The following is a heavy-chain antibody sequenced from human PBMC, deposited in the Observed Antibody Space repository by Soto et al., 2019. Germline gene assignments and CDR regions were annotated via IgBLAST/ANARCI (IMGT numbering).Heavy chain of an antibody. J-gene: IGHJ4*02. CDR3: ETSLQLRKGWAFDH. D-gene: IGHD1-7*01. Sequence: QVQLVQSGAEVKKPGASVKVSCRASGYTFTSYFMQWVRQAPGQGLEWVGIINPSDGTTSYAQKFQGRVTVTRDTSTSKVYMDLSSLRSEDTAVYYCETSLQLRKGWAFDHWGQGTLVTVSS. CDR1: GYTFTSYF. V-gene: IGHV1-46*01. CDR2: INPSDGTT.